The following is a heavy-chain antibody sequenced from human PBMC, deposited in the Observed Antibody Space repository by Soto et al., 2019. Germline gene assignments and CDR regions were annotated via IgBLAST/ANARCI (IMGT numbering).Heavy chain of an antibody. CDR3: ASQAHYFYFYYYLAV. Sequence: PSETLSLTCTVSGGSIRSSSYYWGWIRQPPGKGLEWIGSIYYSGSTYYNPSLKSRVTISVDTSKNQFSLKLSSVTAADTAVYYCASQAHYFYFYYYLAVRAKGTTVPGSS. D-gene: IGHD1-26*01. V-gene: IGHV4-39*01. CDR1: GGSIRSSSYY. CDR2: IYYSGST. J-gene: IGHJ6*03.